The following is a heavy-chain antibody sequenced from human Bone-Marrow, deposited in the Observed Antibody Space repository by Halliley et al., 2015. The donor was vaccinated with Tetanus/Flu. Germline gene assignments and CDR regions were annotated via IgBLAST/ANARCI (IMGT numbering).Heavy chain of an antibody. V-gene: IGHV4-39*01. CDR2: IYFSGST. CDR1: GDSISGSNYY. J-gene: IGHJ4*02. D-gene: IGHD2-21*02. Sequence: TLSLTCSVSGDSISGSNYYGAWIRQSPGKGLEWIGSIYFSGSTSYNPSLKSRVTMSVDASKNQFSLRLNSVTAADTAVYHCANRGERWGLRLFDSWGQGTLVTVSS. CDR3: ANRGERWGLRLFDS.